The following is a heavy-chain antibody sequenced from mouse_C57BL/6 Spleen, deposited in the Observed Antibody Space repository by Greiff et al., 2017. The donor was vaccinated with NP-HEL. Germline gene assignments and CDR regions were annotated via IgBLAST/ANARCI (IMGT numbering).Heavy chain of an antibody. CDR3: AREGGYDYDDY. CDR1: GYSITSGYY. CDR2: ISYDGSN. V-gene: IGHV3-6*01. D-gene: IGHD2-4*01. Sequence: EVQVVESGPGLVKPSQSLSLTCSVTGYSITSGYYWNWIRQFPGNKLEWMGYISYDGSNNYNPSLKNRISITRDTSKNQFFLKLNSVTTEDTATYYCAREGGYDYDDYWGQGTTLTVSS. J-gene: IGHJ2*01.